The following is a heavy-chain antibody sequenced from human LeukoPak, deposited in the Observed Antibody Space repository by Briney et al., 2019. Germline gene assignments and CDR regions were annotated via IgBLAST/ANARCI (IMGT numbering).Heavy chain of an antibody. V-gene: IGHV3-74*01. D-gene: IGHD6-13*01. J-gene: IGHJ4*02. CDR1: GFTFSSYW. CDR3: ARSKSIAAADPLDY. Sequence: GGSLRLSCAASGFTFSSYWMHWVRQAPGKGLVWVSRINSDGSSTRYADSVKGRFTISRDNAKNTLYLQVNSLRAEDTAVYYCARSKSIAAADPLDYWGQGTLVTVSS. CDR2: INSDGSST.